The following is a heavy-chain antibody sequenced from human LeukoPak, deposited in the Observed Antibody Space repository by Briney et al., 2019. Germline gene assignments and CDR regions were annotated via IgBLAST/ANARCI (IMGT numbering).Heavy chain of an antibody. CDR3: ASSGIAARQDNWFDP. CDR1: GGTFSSYA. CDR2: IIPIFGTA. V-gene: IGHV1-69*05. Sequence: SVKVSCKASGGTFSSYAISWVRQAPGQGLEWMGGIIPIFGTANYAQKFQGRVTITTDESTSTAYMELSSLRSEDTAVYYCASSGIAARQDNWFDPLGQGTLVTVSS. J-gene: IGHJ5*02. D-gene: IGHD6-6*01.